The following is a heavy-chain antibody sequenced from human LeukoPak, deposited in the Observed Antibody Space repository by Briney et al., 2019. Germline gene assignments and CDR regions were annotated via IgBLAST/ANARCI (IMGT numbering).Heavy chain of an antibody. J-gene: IGHJ4*02. V-gene: IGHV4-59*08. CDR2: IYYSGST. CDR1: GGSISSYY. D-gene: IGHD6-19*01. CDR3: ASRRIAVAGTPFDY. Sequence: SETLSLTCTVSGGSISSYYWSWIRQPPGKGVEWNGYIYYSGSTNYNPSLKSRVTISVDTSKNQFSLKLSSVTAADTAVYYCASRRIAVAGTPFDYWGQGTLVTVSS.